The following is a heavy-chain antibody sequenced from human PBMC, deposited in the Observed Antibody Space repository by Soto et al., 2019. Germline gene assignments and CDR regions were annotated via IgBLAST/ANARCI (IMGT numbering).Heavy chain of an antibody. CDR3: ARSLYSSGYRPHFDY. J-gene: IGHJ4*02. D-gene: IGHD3-22*01. CDR2: IYYSGST. Sequence: PSETLSLTCTVSGGSISSAGYYWSWIRQHPGKGLEWIGYIYYSGSTYYNPSLKSRVTISVDTSKNQFSLKLSSVTAADTAVYYCARSLYSSGYRPHFDYWGQGTLVTVSS. V-gene: IGHV4-31*03. CDR1: GGSISSAGYY.